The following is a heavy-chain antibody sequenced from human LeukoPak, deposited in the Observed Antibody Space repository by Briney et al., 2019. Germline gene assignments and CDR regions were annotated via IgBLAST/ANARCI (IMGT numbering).Heavy chain of an antibody. CDR1: GFTFSDYY. Sequence: PGGSLRLSSAASGFTFSDYYMNWIRQAPGKGLEWVSYISSSGSTIYYADSVKVRFTISGDNAKNSLYLQMNSLRAEDTAVYYCAREVAIFGVVIIPGGFDIWGQGTMVTVSS. D-gene: IGHD3-3*01. V-gene: IGHV3-11*04. CDR2: ISSSGSTI. CDR3: AREVAIFGVVIIPGGFDI. J-gene: IGHJ3*02.